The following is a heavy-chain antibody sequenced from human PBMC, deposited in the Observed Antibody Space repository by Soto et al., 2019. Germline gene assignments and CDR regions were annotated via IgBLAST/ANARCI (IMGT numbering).Heavy chain of an antibody. CDR2: IYPADSDI. J-gene: IGHJ4*02. CDR1: GYTFTSYW. D-gene: IGHD2-15*01. Sequence: GESLKISCKGSGYTFTSYWIGWVRQMPGKGLEWMGIIYPADSDIRYSPSFQGQITISADKSISTAYLQWSSLKASDTAMYYCARQAIHTPIVDFWGQGTLITVS. V-gene: IGHV5-51*01. CDR3: ARQAIHTPIVDF.